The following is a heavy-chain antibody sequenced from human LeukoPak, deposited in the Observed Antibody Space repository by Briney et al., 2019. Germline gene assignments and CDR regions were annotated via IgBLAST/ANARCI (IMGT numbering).Heavy chain of an antibody. J-gene: IGHJ4*02. Sequence: SETLSLTCTVSGGSISSYYWNWIRQPPGKGLEGIGYIYYSGSTNYNPSLKSRGTISVDTSKTQLSLKLSSVPAADTAVYYCATDVRGLVPYYFDFWGQGTLVTVSS. D-gene: IGHD3-10*02. CDR3: ATDVRGLVPYYFDF. V-gene: IGHV4-59*01. CDR1: GGSISSYY. CDR2: IYYSGST.